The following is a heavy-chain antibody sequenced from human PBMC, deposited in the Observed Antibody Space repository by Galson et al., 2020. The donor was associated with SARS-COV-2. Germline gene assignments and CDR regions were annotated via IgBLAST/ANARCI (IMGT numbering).Heavy chain of an antibody. Sequence: ASETLSLTCTVSGGSISDYYWTWIRQTPGMGLEYIGYIYHTGSTNYSPSLQSRVTISVDTSKNQFSLKLNSLTAADTAVYYCARLSSSWYEGFDCWGQGTLVTVSS. CDR2: IYHTGST. CDR1: GGSISDYY. CDR3: ARLSSSWYEGFDC. V-gene: IGHV4-59*01. J-gene: IGHJ4*02. D-gene: IGHD3-22*01.